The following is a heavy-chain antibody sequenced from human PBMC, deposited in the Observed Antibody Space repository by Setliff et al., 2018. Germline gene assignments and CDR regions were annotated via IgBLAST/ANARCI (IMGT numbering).Heavy chain of an antibody. D-gene: IGHD2-2*01. V-gene: IGHV3-7*01. CDR3: VRLGCSTTSCYYFDY. J-gene: IGHJ4*02. CDR1: GFTFSRYW. Sequence: PGGSLRLSCAASGFTFSRYWMSWVRQAPGKGLEWVANIKQDGSEKYYVDSVKGRFTISRDNANNSLYLQMNTLRVEDTAVYFCVRLGCSTTSCYYFDYWGQGAQVTVSS. CDR2: IKQDGSEK.